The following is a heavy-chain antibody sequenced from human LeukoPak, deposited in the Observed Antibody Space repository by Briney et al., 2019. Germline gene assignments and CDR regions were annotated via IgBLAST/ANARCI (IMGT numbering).Heavy chain of an antibody. D-gene: IGHD6-13*01. CDR3: AREQQQLAHRFDY. CDR1: GGSISSSSYY. J-gene: IGHJ4*02. V-gene: IGHV4-39*02. Sequence: SETLSLTCTVSGGSISSSSYYWGWIRQPPDKGLEWIGSIYYTGSTFYYPSLKSRVTISVDTSKNQFSLRLTSVTAADTAVYYCAREQQQLAHRFDYWGQGTLVTVSS. CDR2: IYYTGST.